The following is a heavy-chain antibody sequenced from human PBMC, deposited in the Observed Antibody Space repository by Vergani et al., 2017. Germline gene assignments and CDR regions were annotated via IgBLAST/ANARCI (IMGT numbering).Heavy chain of an antibody. CDR2: ISSSRSTI. V-gene: IGHV3-48*04. D-gene: IGHD6-13*01. CDR3: ASPLLATIAAAGNYYYGMDV. CDR1: GFTFSSYS. J-gene: IGHJ6*02. Sequence: EVQLVESGGGLVQPGGSLRLSCAASGFTFSSYSMNWVRQAPGKGLEWVSYISSSRSTIYYADSVKGRFTISRDNAKNSLYLQMNSLRAEDTAVYYCASPLLATIAAAGNYYYGMDVWGQGTTVTVSS.